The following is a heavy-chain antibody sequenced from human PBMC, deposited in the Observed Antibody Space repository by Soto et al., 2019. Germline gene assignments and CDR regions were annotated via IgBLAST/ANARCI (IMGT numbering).Heavy chain of an antibody. CDR3: VRDRYSSSGWFDP. J-gene: IGHJ5*02. V-gene: IGHV6-1*01. D-gene: IGHD3-10*01. CDR1: GDSVSSYSAA. Sequence: SPTLSLTCAISGDSVSSYSAAWNWIRQSPSGGLEWLGRTYYRSRFFSDYAESVKSRIIINPDTSKNQFSPQLKSVTPEDTAVYYCVRDRYSSSGWFDPWGQGTPVTVSS. CDR2: TYYRSRFFS.